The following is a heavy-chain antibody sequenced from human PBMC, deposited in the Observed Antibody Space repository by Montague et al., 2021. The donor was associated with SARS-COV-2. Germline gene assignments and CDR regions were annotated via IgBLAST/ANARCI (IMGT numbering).Heavy chain of an antibody. CDR1: GFSLSTSGMC. J-gene: IGHJ3*02. D-gene: IGHD3-10*01. CDR2: IDWDDDK. CDR3: ARSLLWFGELNAFDI. V-gene: IGHV2-70*01. Sequence: PVLVKPTQTLTLTCTFSGFSLSTSGMCVSWIRQPPGKALEWLALIDWDDDKYYSTSLKTRLTISKDTSKNQVVLTMTNMDPVDTATYYCARSLLWFGELNAFDIWGQGTMVTVSS.